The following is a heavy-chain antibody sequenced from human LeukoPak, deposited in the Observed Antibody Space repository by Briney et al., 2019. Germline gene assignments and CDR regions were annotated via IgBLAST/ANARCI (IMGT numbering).Heavy chain of an antibody. Sequence: SVKVSCKASGGTFSSYAISWVRQAPGQGLEWMGVIIPMFGTANYAQKFQGRVTMTTDTSTSTVYMEVRGLRSDDTAMYYCARDVGITVADSFDPWGQGTLVTVSS. J-gene: IGHJ5*02. CDR3: ARDVGITVADSFDP. CDR2: IIPMFGTA. V-gene: IGHV1-69*05. CDR1: GGTFSSYA. D-gene: IGHD6-13*01.